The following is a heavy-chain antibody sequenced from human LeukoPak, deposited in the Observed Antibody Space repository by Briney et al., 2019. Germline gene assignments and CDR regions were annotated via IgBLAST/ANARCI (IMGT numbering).Heavy chain of an antibody. D-gene: IGHD6-13*01. Sequence: GESLKIFCKGSGYSFTSYWIGWVRQMPGKGLEWMGIIYPGDSDTRYSPSFPGQVTISADKSISTAYLQWSSLKASDTAMYYCARSRVGGIAAAGTDYYYMDVWGKGTTVTVSS. CDR1: GYSFTSYW. CDR3: ARSRVGGIAAAGTDYYYMDV. J-gene: IGHJ6*03. CDR2: IYPGDSDT. V-gene: IGHV5-51*01.